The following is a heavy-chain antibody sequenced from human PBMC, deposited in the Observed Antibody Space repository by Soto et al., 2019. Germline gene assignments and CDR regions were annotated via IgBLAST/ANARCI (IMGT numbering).Heavy chain of an antibody. V-gene: IGHV4-4*02. CDR1: GDSVSSTYW. J-gene: IGHJ4*02. Sequence: SETLSLTCTVSGDSVSSTYWWNWVHQPPGKGLEWIGEISHSETTDYSPSLKSRVTISVDKSKNQFSLKLSSVTAADTAVYYCARSEAAAGDFDYWGQGALVTVSS. CDR3: ARSEAAAGDFDY. CDR2: ISHSETT. D-gene: IGHD6-13*01.